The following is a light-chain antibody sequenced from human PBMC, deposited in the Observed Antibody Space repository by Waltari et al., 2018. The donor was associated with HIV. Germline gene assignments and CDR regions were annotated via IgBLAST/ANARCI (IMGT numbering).Light chain of an antibody. Sequence: EIVMTQSPATLSVSPGERATLSCRASQSVSSNLAWYQQKPGQPPRLRIYGASTRATGIPARFSGSGSGTDFTLTISSLQSEDFAVYYCQQYNNWPPWTFGQGTKVEIK. CDR2: GAS. CDR1: QSVSSN. V-gene: IGKV3-15*01. CDR3: QQYNNWPPWT. J-gene: IGKJ1*01.